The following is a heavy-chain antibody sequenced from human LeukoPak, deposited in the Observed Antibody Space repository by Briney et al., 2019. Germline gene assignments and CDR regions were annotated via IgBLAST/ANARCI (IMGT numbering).Heavy chain of an antibody. J-gene: IGHJ4*02. Sequence: ASVKVSCKASGYTFTGYYMHWVRQAPGQGLEWMGWINPNSGGTNYAQKFQGRVTMTRDTSISTAYMELSRLRSDDTAVYYCARSRPIIVVVPAAMDYWGQGTLVTVSS. CDR3: ARSRPIIVVVPAAMDY. D-gene: IGHD2-2*01. CDR1: GYTFTGYY. V-gene: IGHV1-2*02. CDR2: INPNSGGT.